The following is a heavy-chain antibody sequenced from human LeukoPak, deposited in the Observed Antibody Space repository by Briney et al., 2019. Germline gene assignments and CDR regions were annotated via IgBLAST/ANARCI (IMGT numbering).Heavy chain of an antibody. CDR1: GGSISSYY. CDR3: ARVQRFGVVITCPDY. CDR2: IYHSGST. J-gene: IGHJ4*02. V-gene: IGHV4-38-2*02. Sequence: SETLSLTCTVSGGSISSYYWSWIRQPPGKGLEWIGSIYHSGSTYYNPSLKSRVTISVDTSKNQFSLKLSSVTAADTAVYYCARVQRFGVVITCPDYWGQGTLVTVSS. D-gene: IGHD3-3*01.